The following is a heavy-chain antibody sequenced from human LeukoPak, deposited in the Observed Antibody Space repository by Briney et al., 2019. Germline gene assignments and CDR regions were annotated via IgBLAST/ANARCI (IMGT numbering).Heavy chain of an antibody. D-gene: IGHD3-10*01. Sequence: GESLKISCKGSGYIFSSHWIGWVRQMPGEGLEWMAMIYPGDSDIRYSPAFQGQVTISADKSINTAYIQWSSLKASDTAMYYCARQGYFYGSESYYHPFDYWGQGTLVSVSS. CDR3: ARQGYFYGSESYYHPFDY. V-gene: IGHV5-51*01. J-gene: IGHJ4*02. CDR1: GYIFSSHW. CDR2: IYPGDSDI.